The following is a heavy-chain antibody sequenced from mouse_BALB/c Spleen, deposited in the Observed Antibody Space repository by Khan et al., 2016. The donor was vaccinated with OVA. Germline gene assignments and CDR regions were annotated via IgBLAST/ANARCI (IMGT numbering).Heavy chain of an antibody. CDR2: ISYTGNT. CDR3: ARVYGGDFDY. J-gene: IGHJ2*01. CDR1: GYSITTYYA. D-gene: IGHD1-1*01. V-gene: IGHV3-2*02. Sequence: QLQESGPGLVQPSQSLSLTCIVSGYSITTYYAWNLLRQLPGNQLEWIGYISYTGNTKYNPSLKSRISITRDTSKNQFFLQLKSVTTEDTARYYCARVYGGDFDYWGQGTTLTVAS.